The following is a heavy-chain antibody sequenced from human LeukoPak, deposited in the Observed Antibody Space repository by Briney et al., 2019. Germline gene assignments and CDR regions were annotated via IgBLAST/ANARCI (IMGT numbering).Heavy chain of an antibody. J-gene: IGHJ6*03. CDR1: GFTFSSYW. V-gene: IGHV3-7*03. CDR2: IKQDGSEK. D-gene: IGHD5-12*01. CDR3: ARERATIDYYYYYMDV. Sequence: GGSLRLSCAASGFTFSSYWMSWVRQAPGKGLEWVANIKQDGSEKYYVDSVKGRFTISRDNAKNSLYLQMNSLRAEDTALYYCARERATIDYYYYYMDVWGKGTTVTVSS.